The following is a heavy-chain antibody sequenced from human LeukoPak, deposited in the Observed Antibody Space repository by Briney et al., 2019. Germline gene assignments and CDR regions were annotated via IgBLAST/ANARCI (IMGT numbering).Heavy chain of an antibody. D-gene: IGHD4/OR15-4a*01. J-gene: IGHJ4*02. CDR2: IHSDEIRT. CDR3: ARGIYGDPVAFDY. CDR1: GFTFSSYW. V-gene: IGHV3-74*01. Sequence: GGSLRLSCAASGFTFSSYWMHWVRQAPGRGLVWVSRIHSDEIRTNYADSVTGRFTISRDNAKNTVYLQMNSLRNEDTAVYYCARGIYGDPVAFDYWGQGTPVTVSS.